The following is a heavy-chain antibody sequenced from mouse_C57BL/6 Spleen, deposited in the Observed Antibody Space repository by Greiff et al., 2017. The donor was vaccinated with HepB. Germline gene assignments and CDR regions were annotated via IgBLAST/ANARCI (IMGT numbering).Heavy chain of an antibody. Sequence: QVQLQQSGAELARPGASVKLSCKASGYTFTSYGISWVKQRTGQGLEWIGEIYPRSGNTYYNEKFKGKATLTADKSSSTAYMELRSLTSEDSAVYFCARGYGSSLYFDYWGQGTTLTVSS. V-gene: IGHV1-81*01. CDR1: GYTFTSYG. CDR3: ARGYGSSLYFDY. J-gene: IGHJ2*01. D-gene: IGHD1-1*01. CDR2: IYPRSGNT.